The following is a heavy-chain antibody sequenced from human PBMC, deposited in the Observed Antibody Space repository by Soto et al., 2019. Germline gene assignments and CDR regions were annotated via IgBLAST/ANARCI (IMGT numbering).Heavy chain of an antibody. J-gene: IGHJ6*03. CDR2: ISSSSSYI. V-gene: IGHV3-21*01. CDR1: GFTFSSYS. CDR3: ARGYDFWSGYWAPDYYYYMDV. D-gene: IGHD3-3*01. Sequence: VQLVESGGGLVKPGGSLRLSCAASGFTFSSYSMNWVRQAPGKGLEWVSSISSSSSYIYYADSVKGRFTISRDNAKNSLYLQMNSLRAEDTAVYYCARGYDFWSGYWAPDYYYYMDVWGKGTTVTVSS.